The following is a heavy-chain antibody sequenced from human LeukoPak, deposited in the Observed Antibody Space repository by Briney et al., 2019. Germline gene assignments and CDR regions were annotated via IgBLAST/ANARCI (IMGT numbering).Heavy chain of an antibody. D-gene: IGHD6-13*01. Sequence: ASVKVSCKASGYTFTSYYMHWVRQAPGQGLEWMGIIGPSGGSTSYTQKLQGRVTMTRDTSTSTVYMELTSLRSEDTAVYYCERDSSNWSFDYWGQGTLVTVSS. CDR2: IGPSGGST. J-gene: IGHJ4*02. V-gene: IGHV1-46*01. CDR1: GYTFTSYY. CDR3: ERDSSNWSFDY.